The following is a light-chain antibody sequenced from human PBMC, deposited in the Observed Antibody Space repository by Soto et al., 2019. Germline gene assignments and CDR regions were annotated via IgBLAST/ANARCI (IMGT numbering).Light chain of an antibody. CDR3: QQYNSYSWT. Sequence: EIVMTQSPATLSLSPGERATLSCRASQSVSSDLAWYEQKPGQAPRLLIYGASTRATGIPARFSGSGSGTEFTLTISSLQPIDFATYYCQQYNSYSWTFGQGTKVDIK. CDR2: GAS. CDR1: QSVSSD. V-gene: IGKV3-15*01. J-gene: IGKJ1*01.